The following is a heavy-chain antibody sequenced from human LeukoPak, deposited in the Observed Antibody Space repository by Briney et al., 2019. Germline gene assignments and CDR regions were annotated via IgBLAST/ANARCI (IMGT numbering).Heavy chain of an antibody. CDR1: GFTFSSYA. J-gene: IGHJ4*02. D-gene: IGHD3-10*01. Sequence: GGSLRLSCAASGFTFSSYAMSWVRQAPGKGLEWVAVIWYDGSNKYYADSVKGRFTISRDNSKNTLYLQMNSLRAEDTAVYYCARAYYYGSGSYYTPQDYWGQGTLVTVSS. CDR2: IWYDGSNK. CDR3: ARAYYYGSGSYYTPQDY. V-gene: IGHV3-33*08.